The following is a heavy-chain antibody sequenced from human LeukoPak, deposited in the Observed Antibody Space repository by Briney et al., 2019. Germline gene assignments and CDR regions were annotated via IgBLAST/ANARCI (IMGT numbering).Heavy chain of an antibody. CDR1: GESMIGHY. CDR3: ARATASGSGRAYDH. D-gene: IGHD3-10*01. V-gene: IGHV4-34*01. J-gene: IGHJ4*02. Sequence: SETLSLTCAVYGESMIGHYWTWIRQPPGKRLEWIGEIHHSGGTNSNPSLKNRVTMSIDMSKNQFSLKLNYVTAADTAVYYCARATASGSGRAYDHWAQGNLVPVSS. CDR2: IHHSGGT.